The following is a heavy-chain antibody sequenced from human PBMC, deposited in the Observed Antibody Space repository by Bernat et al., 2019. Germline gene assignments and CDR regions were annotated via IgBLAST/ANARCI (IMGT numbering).Heavy chain of an antibody. CDR1: GGSISSYY. Sequence: QVQLQESGPGLVKPSETLSLTCTVSGGSISSYYWSWIRQPPGKGLEWIGYIYYSGSTNYNPSLKSRVTISVDTSKNQFSLKLSSVTAADTAVYYCARGPDGEGYDSSGYYYGFDYWGQGTLVTVSS. CDR2: IYYSGST. V-gene: IGHV4-59*01. CDR3: ARGPDGEGYDSSGYYYGFDY. D-gene: IGHD3-22*01. J-gene: IGHJ4*02.